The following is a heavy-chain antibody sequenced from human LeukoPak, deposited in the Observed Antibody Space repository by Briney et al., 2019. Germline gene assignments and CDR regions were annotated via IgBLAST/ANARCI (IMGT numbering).Heavy chain of an antibody. CDR2: INHSGST. CDR3: ARNGAYGIRPFDY. Sequence: SETLSLTCAVYGGSFSGYYWSWIRQPPGKGLEWIGEINHSGSTNYNPSLKSRVTISVDTSRNQFSLKLSSVTAADTAVYYCARNGAYGIRPFDYWGQGTLCTVSS. D-gene: IGHD4-17*01. CDR1: GGSFSGYY. J-gene: IGHJ4*02. V-gene: IGHV4-34*01.